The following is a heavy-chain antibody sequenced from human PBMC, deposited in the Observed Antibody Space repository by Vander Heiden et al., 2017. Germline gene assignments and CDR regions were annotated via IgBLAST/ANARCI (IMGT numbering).Heavy chain of an antibody. CDR3: ARVGVGGSTPWDY. D-gene: IGHD1-26*01. CDR1: GGTFSSYA. Sequence: QEQLEQAGAAVKKPGSSVKVSCKASGGTFSSYAISWVRQAPGQGLELMGGIIPIFGTAHYAQKFQGRVTITADESTSTAYMELSSLRSEDTAVYYCARVGVGGSTPWDYWGQGTLVTVSS. J-gene: IGHJ4*02. V-gene: IGHV1-69*01. CDR2: IIPIFGTA.